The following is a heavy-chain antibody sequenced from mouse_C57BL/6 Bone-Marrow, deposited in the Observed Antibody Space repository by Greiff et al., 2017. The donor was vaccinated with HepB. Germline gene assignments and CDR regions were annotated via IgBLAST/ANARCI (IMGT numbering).Heavy chain of an antibody. CDR3: ARSNSVYYFDY. V-gene: IGHV1-69*01. CDR2: IDPSDSYT. CDR1: GYTFTSYW. J-gene: IGHJ2*01. Sequence: QVQLQQPGAELVMPGASVKLSCKASGYTFTSYWIHWVKQRPGQGLEWIGEIDPSDSYTNYTQKFKGKSTLTVDKSSSTAYMQLSSLTSEESAVYYCARSNSVYYFDYWGQGTALTVSS.